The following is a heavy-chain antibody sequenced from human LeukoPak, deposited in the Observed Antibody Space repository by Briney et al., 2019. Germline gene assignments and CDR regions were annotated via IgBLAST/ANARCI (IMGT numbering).Heavy chain of an antibody. V-gene: IGHV5-51*01. J-gene: IGHJ5*02. CDR3: ARRSTGARAQSAEGPFDP. D-gene: IGHD1-26*01. Sequence: SGESLKISCKGSGYSFTSYWVGWVRQMPGKGLEWMGIIYPGDSDTRYSPSFQGQVTISADKSISTAYLQWSSLKASDTAMYYCARRSTGARAQSAEGPFDPWGQGTLVTVSS. CDR1: GYSFTSYW. CDR2: IYPGDSDT.